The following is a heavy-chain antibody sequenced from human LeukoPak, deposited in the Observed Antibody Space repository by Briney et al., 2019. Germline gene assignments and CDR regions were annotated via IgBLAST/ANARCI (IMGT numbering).Heavy chain of an antibody. Sequence: GASVKVSCKGSGYTLTSYDINWGRQATGQGLEGMGWMNPNSGNTGYAQKFQGRVTMTRNTSISTAYMELSSLRSEDTAVYYCARGNIREAFDIWGQGTMVTVSS. CDR3: ARGNIREAFDI. CDR1: GYTLTSYD. V-gene: IGHV1-8*01. D-gene: IGHD2/OR15-2a*01. CDR2: MNPNSGNT. J-gene: IGHJ3*02.